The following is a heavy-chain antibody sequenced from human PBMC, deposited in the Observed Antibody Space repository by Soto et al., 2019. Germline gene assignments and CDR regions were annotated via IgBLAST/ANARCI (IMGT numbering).Heavy chain of an antibody. CDR3: ARSSLRFLEWLFSHFDY. V-gene: IGHV3-21*01. CDR1: GFTFSSYS. D-gene: IGHD3-3*01. CDR2: ISSSSSYI. J-gene: IGHJ4*02. Sequence: EVQLVESGGGLVKPGGSLRLSCAASGFTFSSYSMNWVRQAPGKGLEWVSSISSSSSYIYYADSVKGRFTISRDNAKNSLYLQMKSLRAEDTAVYYCARSSLRFLEWLFSHFDYWGQGTLVTVSS.